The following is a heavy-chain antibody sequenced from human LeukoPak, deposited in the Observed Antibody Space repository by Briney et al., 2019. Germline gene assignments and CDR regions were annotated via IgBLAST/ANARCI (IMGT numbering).Heavy chain of an antibody. V-gene: IGHV3-72*01. J-gene: IGHJ4*02. CDR1: GFTFSDHY. D-gene: IGHD3-22*01. Sequence: GGSLRLSCAASGFTFSDHYIDWVRQAPGRGLEWVGRTRDRANSYTTEYAASVKDRFTFSRDDSKNSVYLQMNSLKTEDTAVYYCARVGNSGGYYYPLDYWGQGTLVTVSS. CDR2: TRDRANSYTT. CDR3: ARVGNSGGYYYPLDY.